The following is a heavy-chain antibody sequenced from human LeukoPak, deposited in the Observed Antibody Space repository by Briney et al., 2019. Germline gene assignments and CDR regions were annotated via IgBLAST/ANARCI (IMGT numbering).Heavy chain of an antibody. V-gene: IGHV1-24*01. CDR2: FNPEDVET. J-gene: IGHJ5*02. CDR1: GYTLTEIS. CDR3: ATEIVGYGDVHYFDP. D-gene: IGHD4-17*01. Sequence: GASVKVSCKVSGYTLTEISMHWVRQAPGQGLEWMGGFNPEDVETIYARSFQGRLTVTEDTSTDTAYMELSSLRAEDTAMYYCATEIVGYGDVHYFDPWGQGTLVTVSS.